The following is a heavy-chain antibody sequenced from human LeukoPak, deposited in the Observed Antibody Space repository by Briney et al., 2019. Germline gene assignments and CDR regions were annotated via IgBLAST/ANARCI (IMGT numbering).Heavy chain of an antibody. Sequence: SETLSLTCTVSGSMYNYYWSWIRQPPGKGLEWIGYIHYNGITNYSPSLKSRVTMSLDTSKNQVSLKLNSVSAADTAVYYCARHISSGGTYAHFDYWGQGTLVAVSS. CDR2: IHYNGIT. J-gene: IGHJ4*02. V-gene: IGHV4-59*08. CDR3: ARHISSGGTYAHFDY. CDR1: GSMYNYY. D-gene: IGHD1-26*01.